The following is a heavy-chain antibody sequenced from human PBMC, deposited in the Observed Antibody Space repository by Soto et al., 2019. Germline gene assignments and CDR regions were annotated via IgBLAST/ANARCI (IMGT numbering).Heavy chain of an antibody. CDR3: AKDPQGVSAHGVADY. J-gene: IGHJ4*02. CDR2: ISYDGSNK. D-gene: IGHD2-15*01. CDR1: GFTFSSYG. V-gene: IGHV3-30*18. Sequence: GGSLRLSCAASGFTFSSYGMHWVRQAPGKGLEWVAVISYDGSNKYYADSVKGRFTISRDNSKNTLYLQMNSLRAEDTAVYYCAKDPQGVSAHGVADYWGQGTLVTVSS.